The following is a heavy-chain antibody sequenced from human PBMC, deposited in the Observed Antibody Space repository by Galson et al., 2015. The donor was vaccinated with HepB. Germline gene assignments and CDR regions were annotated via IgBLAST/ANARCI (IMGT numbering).Heavy chain of an antibody. D-gene: IGHD6-19*01. CDR2: INSDGSST. J-gene: IGHJ6*02. Sequence: SLRLSCAASGFTFSSYWMHWVRQAPGKGLVWVSRINSDGSSTSYADSVKGRFTISRDNAKNTLYLQMNSLRAEDTAVYYCARDDVAVGWGPHYYYYYGMDVWGQGTTVTVSS. CDR1: GFTFSSYW. CDR3: ARDDVAVGWGPHYYYYYGMDV. V-gene: IGHV3-74*01.